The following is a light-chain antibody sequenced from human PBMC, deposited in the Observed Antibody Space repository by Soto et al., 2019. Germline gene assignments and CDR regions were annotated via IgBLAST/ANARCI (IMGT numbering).Light chain of an antibody. V-gene: IGKV1-39*01. J-gene: IGKJ2*01. CDR3: QQTYSAPYS. CDR2: AAS. CDR1: QSITNN. Sequence: DIQMTQSPSALSASVGDRVTITCRASQSITNNLNWYQQKPGKAPKLLIYAASSLENGVPSSFSGRGSGTDFTLTISSLQPEDFETYDCQQTYSAPYSFGQGTKLEI.